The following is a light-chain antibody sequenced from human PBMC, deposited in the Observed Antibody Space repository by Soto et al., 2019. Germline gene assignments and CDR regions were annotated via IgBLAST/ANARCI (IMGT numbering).Light chain of an antibody. Sequence: QAVVTQPPSASGTPGQRVTISCSGSSSNIGSNTVNWYQQLPGTAPKLLIYSNNQQPSGVPDRFSGSKSGTSASLAISGLQSEDEADYYCAAWDDSLNGQVFGGGTQLTVL. CDR1: SSNIGSNT. CDR3: AAWDDSLNGQV. J-gene: IGLJ2*01. V-gene: IGLV1-44*01. CDR2: SNN.